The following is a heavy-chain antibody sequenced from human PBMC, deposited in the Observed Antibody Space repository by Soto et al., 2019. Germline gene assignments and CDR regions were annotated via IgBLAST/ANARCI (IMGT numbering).Heavy chain of an antibody. D-gene: IGHD3-10*01. V-gene: IGHV4-31*03. CDR2: IYYSGST. J-gene: IGHJ5*02. CDR3: ARVGVRGVIEKNWFDP. CDR1: GGSISSGDYY. Sequence: SETLSLTCTVSGGSISSGDYYWSWIRQHPXKGLEWIGYIYYSGSTYYNPSLKSRVTISVDTSKNQFSLKLSSVTAADTAVYYCARVGVRGVIEKNWFDPWGQGTLVTVSS.